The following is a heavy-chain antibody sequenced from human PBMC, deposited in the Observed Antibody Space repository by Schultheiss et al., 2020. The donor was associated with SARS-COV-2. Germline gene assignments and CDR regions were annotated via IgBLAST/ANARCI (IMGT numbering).Heavy chain of an antibody. CDR3: ARQRTYYDSWSGLDGFDL. CDR2: IKEDESEK. D-gene: IGHD3-3*01. J-gene: IGHJ3*01. V-gene: IGHV3-7*03. Sequence: GGSLRLSCSASGFTFSSYAMHWVRQAPGKGLEWVANIKEDESEKYYADSVKGRFTISRDNAKKSLHLQMTYLRAEDTAVYYCARQRTYYDSWSGLDGFDLWGQGTMVTVSS. CDR1: GFTFSSYA.